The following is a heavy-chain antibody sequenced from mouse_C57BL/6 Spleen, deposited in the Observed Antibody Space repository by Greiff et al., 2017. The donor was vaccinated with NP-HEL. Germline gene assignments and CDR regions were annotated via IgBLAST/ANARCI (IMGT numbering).Heavy chain of an antibody. D-gene: IGHD1-1*01. CDR1: GYTFTDYY. J-gene: IGHJ4*01. CDR3: AGGDYYGSSCDAMGY. CDR2: IYPASGNT. V-gene: IGHV1-76*01. Sequence: QVQLKQSGAELVRPGASVKLSCKASGYTFTDYYMNWVKQRPGQGLEWIARIYPASGNTYYNEKFKGKATLTADKSSSTAYMQLSSLTSEDSAVYDYAGGDYYGSSCDAMGYWGQGTTVTVSS.